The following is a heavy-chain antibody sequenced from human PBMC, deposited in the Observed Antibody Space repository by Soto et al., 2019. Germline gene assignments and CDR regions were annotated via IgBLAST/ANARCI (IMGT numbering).Heavy chain of an antibody. CDR3: AKEYGSTWIDH. Sequence: QVELVESGGGVVQPGRSLRLSCAASGFTLSTYGMHWVRQAPGKGLEWVAAMSYDGTKEYYVDSVKGRFTISRDNSRNTLFLQLNSLRAEDTAVYYCAKEYGSTWIDHWGQGTLVTVSS. CDR2: MSYDGTKE. D-gene: IGHD6-13*01. J-gene: IGHJ4*02. CDR1: GFTLSTYG. V-gene: IGHV3-30*18.